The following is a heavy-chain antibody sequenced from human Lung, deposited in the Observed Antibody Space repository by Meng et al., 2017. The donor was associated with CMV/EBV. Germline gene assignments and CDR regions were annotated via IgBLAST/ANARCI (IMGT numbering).Heavy chain of an antibody. V-gene: IGHV4-39*07. CDR3: ASESPEYQWLEDYYYGMDV. CDR2: IYYSGST. Sequence: SETLSLXCTVSGGSISSSSYYWGWIRQPPGKGLEWIGSIYYSGSTYYNPSLKSRVTISVDTSKNQFSLKLSSVTAADTAVYYCASESPEYQWLEDYYYGMDVWGQGXTVTVSS. J-gene: IGHJ6*02. D-gene: IGHD6-19*01. CDR1: GGSISSSSYY.